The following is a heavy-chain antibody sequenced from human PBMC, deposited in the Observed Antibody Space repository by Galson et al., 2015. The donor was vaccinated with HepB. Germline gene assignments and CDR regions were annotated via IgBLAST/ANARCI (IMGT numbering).Heavy chain of an antibody. CDR2: INGRGSTR. D-gene: IGHD3-16*01. V-gene: IGHV3-23*01. J-gene: IGHJ5*02. CDR3: VKEGSWFGGDWFDP. CDR1: GFIFRHHA. Sequence: SLRLSCAGSGFIFRHHAMAWIRQAPGKGLEWVSGINGRGSTRSYSAAAKGRFPISRDHSKDTVFLQMDDLRAADTAVYYCVKEGSWFGGDWFDPWGQGALVTVS.